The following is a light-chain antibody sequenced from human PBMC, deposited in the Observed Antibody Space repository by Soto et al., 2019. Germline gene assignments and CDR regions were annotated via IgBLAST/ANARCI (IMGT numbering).Light chain of an antibody. Sequence: QPVLTQPPSASGSPGQSVTISCTGTSSDVGGYNYVSWYQQHPGKAPKLIIYEVTKRPSGVPDRFSGSKSGNTASLTVSGLLAEDEADYYCSSHAGIINVVFGGGTMLTVL. V-gene: IGLV2-8*01. CDR3: SSHAGIINVV. J-gene: IGLJ3*02. CDR1: SSDVGGYNY. CDR2: EVT.